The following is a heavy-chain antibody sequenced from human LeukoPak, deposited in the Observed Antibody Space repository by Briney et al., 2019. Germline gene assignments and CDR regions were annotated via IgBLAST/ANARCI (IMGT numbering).Heavy chain of an antibody. J-gene: IGHJ4*02. Sequence: SETLSLTCAVYGGSFSGYYWSWIRQPPGKGLEWIGEINHSGSTNYNPSLKSRVTISLGTSKNQFSLRLSSVTAADTAVYYCARSVDVAMVTFDYWGQGTLVTVSS. D-gene: IGHD5-18*01. CDR3: ARSVDVAMVTFDY. CDR2: INHSGST. V-gene: IGHV4-34*01. CDR1: GGSFSGYY.